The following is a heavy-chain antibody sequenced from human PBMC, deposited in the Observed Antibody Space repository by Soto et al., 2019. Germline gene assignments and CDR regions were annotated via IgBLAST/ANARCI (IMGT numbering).Heavy chain of an antibody. V-gene: IGHV3-23*04. Sequence: EVQLVESGGGLVQPGGSLRLSCAASGFTFSSYSMNWVRQAPGKGLEWVSAISGSGGSTNYADSVKGRFTISRDNSKNTLYVQMNSLRAEDTAVYYCARTQYYYDSSGYNFDDAFDIWGQGTMVTVSS. CDR3: ARTQYYYDSSGYNFDDAFDI. CDR1: GFTFSSYS. CDR2: ISGSGGST. J-gene: IGHJ3*02. D-gene: IGHD3-22*01.